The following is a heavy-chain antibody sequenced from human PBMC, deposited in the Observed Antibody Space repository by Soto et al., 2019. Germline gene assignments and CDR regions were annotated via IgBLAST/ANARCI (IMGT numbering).Heavy chain of an antibody. J-gene: IGHJ1*01. CDR2: ISGSGGST. CDR1: GFTFSSYA. CDR3: AKPGMAAAIQH. V-gene: IGHV3-23*01. D-gene: IGHD6-13*01. Sequence: GGSLRLSCAASGFTFSSYAMNWVRQAPGKGLEWVSTISGSGGSTYYADSVKGRFTISRDNPKNTLYLQMNSLRAEDTAVYYCAKPGMAAAIQHWGQGTLVTVSS.